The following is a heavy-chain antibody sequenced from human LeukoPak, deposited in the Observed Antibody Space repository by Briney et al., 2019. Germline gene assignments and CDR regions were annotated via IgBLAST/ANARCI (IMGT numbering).Heavy chain of an antibody. CDR1: GFTFSSYA. Sequence: QPGGPLRLSCAASGFTFSSYAMSWVRQAPGKGLEWVTAISGSGGSTYYADSVKGRFTISRDNSKNTLYLQMNSLRAEDTAVYYCAKDVPSDPMIVVVKDIFDYWGQGTLVTVSS. J-gene: IGHJ4*02. CDR2: ISGSGGST. D-gene: IGHD3-22*01. CDR3: AKDVPSDPMIVVVKDIFDY. V-gene: IGHV3-23*01.